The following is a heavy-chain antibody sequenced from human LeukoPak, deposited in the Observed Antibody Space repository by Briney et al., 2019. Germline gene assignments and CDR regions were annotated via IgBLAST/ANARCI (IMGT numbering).Heavy chain of an antibody. Sequence: PGGSLRLSCAASGFTFSSYSMNWVRQAPGKGLEWVSYISSSSSTIYYADSVKGRFTISRDNAKNSLNLQMNSLRAEDTAVYYCARRRAHWGQGTLVTVSS. D-gene: IGHD6-25*01. CDR3: ARRRAH. J-gene: IGHJ4*02. V-gene: IGHV3-48*01. CDR1: GFTFSSYS. CDR2: ISSSSSTI.